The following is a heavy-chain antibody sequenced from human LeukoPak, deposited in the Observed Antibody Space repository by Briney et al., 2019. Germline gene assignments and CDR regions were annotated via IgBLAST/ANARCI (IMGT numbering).Heavy chain of an antibody. D-gene: IGHD2-15*01. Sequence: SETLSLTCSVSGGSISSSSYYWSWIRQPPGKGLEWIGYIYYSGSTNYNPSLKSRVTISADTSKNQFSLKPSSLTAADTAVYYCARMLYCRGGSCSWYYFDYWGQGTLVTVSS. CDR3: ARMLYCRGGSCSWYYFDY. V-gene: IGHV4-61*05. CDR1: GGSISSSSYY. CDR2: IYYSGST. J-gene: IGHJ4*02.